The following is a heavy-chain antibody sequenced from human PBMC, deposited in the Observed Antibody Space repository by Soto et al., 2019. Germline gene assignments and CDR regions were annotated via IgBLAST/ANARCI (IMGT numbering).Heavy chain of an antibody. Sequence: QVQLQESGPGLVKPSETLSLTCTVSGGSISGYYWSWIRQAPGKGLEWIGYIYYSGTTNYDPSLKSRVTMSVDTSKNQFSLKLSSVTTADTAVYYGARLTGGTYLSFYYYIGVWGKGTTVTVSS. V-gene: IGHV4-59*01. CDR1: GGSISGYY. CDR3: ARLTGGTYLSFYYYIGV. J-gene: IGHJ6*03. D-gene: IGHD2-8*02. CDR2: IYYSGTT.